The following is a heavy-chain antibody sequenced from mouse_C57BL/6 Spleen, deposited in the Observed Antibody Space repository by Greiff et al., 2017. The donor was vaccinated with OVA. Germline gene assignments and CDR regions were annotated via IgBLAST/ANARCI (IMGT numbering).Heavy chain of an antibody. J-gene: IGHJ4*01. CDR2: ISYDGSN. CDR3: ARGRVWDGGDYYAMDY. CDR1: GYSITSGYY. D-gene: IGHD4-1*01. V-gene: IGHV3-6*01. Sequence: EVQLQESGPGLVKPSQSLSLTCSVTGYSITSGYYWNWIRQFPGNKLEWMGYISYDGSNNYNPSLKNRISITRDTSKNQFFLKLNSVTTEDTATYYCARGRVWDGGDYYAMDYWGQGTSVTVSS.